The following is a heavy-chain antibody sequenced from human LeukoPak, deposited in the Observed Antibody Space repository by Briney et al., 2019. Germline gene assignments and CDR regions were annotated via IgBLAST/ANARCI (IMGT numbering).Heavy chain of an antibody. CDR3: ARLPYIAVAEGFDY. J-gene: IGHJ4*02. CDR1: GGSIGSYY. V-gene: IGHV4-59*01. D-gene: IGHD6-19*01. Sequence: PSETLSLTCTVSGGSIGSYYWSWIRQPPGKGLEWIGYIYYSGSTNYNPSLKSRVTISVDTSKNQFSLKLSSVTAADTAVYYCARLPYIAVAEGFDYWGQRTLVTVSS. CDR2: IYYSGST.